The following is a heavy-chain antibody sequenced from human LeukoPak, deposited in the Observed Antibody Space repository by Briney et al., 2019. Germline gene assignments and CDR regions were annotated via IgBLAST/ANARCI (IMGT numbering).Heavy chain of an antibody. CDR1: GFTFSSYG. CDR2: ITGSGGST. Sequence: GGTLRLSCAASGFTFSSYGMSWVRQAPGKGLDWVSVITGSGGSTYYADSEKGRFTISRDNSKNTLYPQMNSLRAEDTAIYYCAKHPYEGYCSGGSCWNNWFDPWGQGTLVTVSS. D-gene: IGHD2-15*01. J-gene: IGHJ5*02. CDR3: AKHPYEGYCSGGSCWNNWFDP. V-gene: IGHV3-23*01.